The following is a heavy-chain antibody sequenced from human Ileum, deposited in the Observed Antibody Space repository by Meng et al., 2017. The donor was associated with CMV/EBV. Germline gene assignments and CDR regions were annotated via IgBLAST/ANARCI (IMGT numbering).Heavy chain of an antibody. CDR3: ARALSSSGWSRENWFDP. J-gene: IGHJ5*02. V-gene: IGHV4-4*07. Sequence: QGQLQGSGPGLVKPSETLSLTCPVSGGSISSYYWSWIRQPAGKGLEWIGRIYTSGSTNYNPSLKSRVTMSVDTSKNQFSLKLSSVTAADTAVYYCARALSSSGWSRENWFDPWGQGTLVTVSS. CDR1: GGSISSYY. D-gene: IGHD6-19*01. CDR2: IYTSGST.